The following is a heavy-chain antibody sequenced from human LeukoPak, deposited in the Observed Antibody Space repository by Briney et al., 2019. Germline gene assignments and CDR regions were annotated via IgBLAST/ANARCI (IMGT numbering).Heavy chain of an antibody. V-gene: IGHV3-30*18. Sequence: GRSLRLSCAASGFTFSSYGMHWVRQAPGKGLEWVAVISYDGSNKYYADSVKGRFTISRDNSKNTLYLQMNSLRAEDTAVYYCAKDPGAAFDYGDYGFDYWGQGTLVTVSS. CDR3: AKDPGAAFDYGDYGFDY. CDR2: ISYDGSNK. CDR1: GFTFSSYG. D-gene: IGHD4-17*01. J-gene: IGHJ4*02.